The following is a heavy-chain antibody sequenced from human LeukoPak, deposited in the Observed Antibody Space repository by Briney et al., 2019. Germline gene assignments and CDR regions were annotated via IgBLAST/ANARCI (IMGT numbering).Heavy chain of an antibody. CDR2: IDTAGTP. CDR1: GLTFSTYD. V-gene: IGHV3-13*04. CDR3: AREGFCGGDCPGYFDL. J-gene: IGHJ2*01. Sequence: GGSLRLSCAASGLTFSTYDMHWVRQTTGKGLEWVSAIDTAGTPYFPGSVKGRFTISRENADNSLYLQMNGLGAEDTAMYYGAREGFCGGDCPGYFDLWGRGTLVTVSS. D-gene: IGHD2-21*02.